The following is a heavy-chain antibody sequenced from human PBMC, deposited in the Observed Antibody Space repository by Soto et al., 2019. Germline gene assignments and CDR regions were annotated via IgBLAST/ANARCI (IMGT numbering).Heavy chain of an antibody. CDR3: AKSVYNWNDGFFDY. Sequence: QVQLVESGGGVVQPGRSLRLSCAASGFTFSTYGMHWVRQAPGKGLEWVAVISYDGNNKYYADSVKGRFTNSRDNSKNPLYLQMSSLSAEDTAVYYCAKSVYNWNDGFFDYWGQGTLVTVSS. CDR1: GFTFSTYG. J-gene: IGHJ4*02. CDR2: ISYDGNNK. V-gene: IGHV3-30*18. D-gene: IGHD1-1*01.